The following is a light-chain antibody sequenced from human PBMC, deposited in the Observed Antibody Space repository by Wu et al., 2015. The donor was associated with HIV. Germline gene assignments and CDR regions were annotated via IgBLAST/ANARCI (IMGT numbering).Light chain of an antibody. CDR1: QTVRNY. J-gene: IGKJ1*01. CDR3: QQRSNWPWT. V-gene: IGKV3-11*01. CDR2: DAS. Sequence: EIVLTQSPATLSLSPGERATLSCRVSQTVRNYLAWFQQKPGQAPRLLIYDASNRATGIPARFSGSGSGTDFTLTISSLEPEDFVLYYCQQRSNWPWTFGQGTKVEFK.